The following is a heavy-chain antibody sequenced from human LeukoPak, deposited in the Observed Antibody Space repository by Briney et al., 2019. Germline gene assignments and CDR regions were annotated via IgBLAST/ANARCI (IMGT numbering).Heavy chain of an antibody. CDR3: AREMATVNYYYGMDV. V-gene: IGHV1-69*04. J-gene: IGHJ6*02. CDR1: GGTFSSYA. D-gene: IGHD5-24*01. CDR2: IIPILGIA. Sequence: GASVKVSCKASGGTFSSYAISWVRQAPGQGLEWMGRIIPILGIANYAQKFQGRVTITADKSTSTAYMELSSLRSEDTAVYYCAREMATVNYYYGMDVWGQGTTVTVSS.